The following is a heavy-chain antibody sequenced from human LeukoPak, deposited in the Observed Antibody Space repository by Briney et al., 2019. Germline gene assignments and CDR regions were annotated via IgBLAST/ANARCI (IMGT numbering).Heavy chain of an antibody. CDR1: GGSISSGSYY. V-gene: IGHV4-61*02. J-gene: IGHJ4*02. CDR3: ARQTGSGLFILP. Sequence: SETLSLTCTVSGGSISSGSYYWNWIRQPAGKGLEWIGRIYSSGSTNYNPSLKSRVTMSVDTSKNQFSLKLSSVTAADTAVYYCARQTGSGLFILPGGQGTLVTVSS. D-gene: IGHD3/OR15-3a*01. CDR2: IYSSGST.